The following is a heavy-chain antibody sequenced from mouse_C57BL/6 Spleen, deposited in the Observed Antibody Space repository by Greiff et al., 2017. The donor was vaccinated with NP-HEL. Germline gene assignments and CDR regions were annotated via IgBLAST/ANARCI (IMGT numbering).Heavy chain of an antibody. J-gene: IGHJ1*03. Sequence: QVQLKQPGAELVRPGSSVKLSCKASGYTFTSYWMHWVKQRPIQGLEWIGNIDPSDSETHYNQKFKDKATLTVDKSSSTAYMQLSSLTSEDSAVYYCAREYYGSSRYFDVWGTGTTVTVSS. CDR3: AREYYGSSRYFDV. CDR2: IDPSDSET. CDR1: GYTFTSYW. V-gene: IGHV1-52*01. D-gene: IGHD1-1*01.